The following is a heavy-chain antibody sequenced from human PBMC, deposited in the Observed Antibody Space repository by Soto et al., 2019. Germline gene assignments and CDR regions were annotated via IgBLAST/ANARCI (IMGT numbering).Heavy chain of an antibody. CDR1: GGSFSTYY. CDR3: ARGRRGSYGDFDY. V-gene: IGHV4-59*01. Sequence: QVQLQESGPGLVKPSETLSLTCTISGGSFSTYYWSWIRQPPGKGLEWIGYSYDSATYNPSLKSRVTISVDTSKNQFSLNLSSVTAADTAVYYCARGRRGSYGDFDYWGQGTLVTVSS. D-gene: IGHD4-17*01. J-gene: IGHJ4*02. CDR2: SYDSA.